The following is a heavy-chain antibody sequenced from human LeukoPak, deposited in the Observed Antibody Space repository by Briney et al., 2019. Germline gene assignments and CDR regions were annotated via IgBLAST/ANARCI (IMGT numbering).Heavy chain of an antibody. D-gene: IGHD5-18*01. Sequence: SETLSLTCTVSGGSISSSSYYWGWIRQPPGKGLEWIGSIYYSGSTYYNPSLKSRVTISVDTSRNQFSLKLSSVTAADTAVYYCASIPRYGPYDAFDIWGQGTMVTVSS. CDR1: GGSISSSSYY. V-gene: IGHV4-39*07. J-gene: IGHJ3*02. CDR3: ASIPRYGPYDAFDI. CDR2: IYYSGST.